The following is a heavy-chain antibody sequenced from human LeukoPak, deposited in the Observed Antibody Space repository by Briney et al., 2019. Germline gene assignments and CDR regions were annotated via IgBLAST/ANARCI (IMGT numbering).Heavy chain of an antibody. CDR3: AKDGIVGAHMDV. V-gene: IGHV3-11*04. CDR2: ISSSGSTI. D-gene: IGHD1-26*01. Sequence: GGSLRLSCAASGFTFSDYYMSWIRQAPGKGLEWVSYISSSGSTIYYADSVKGRFTISRDNSKNTLYLQMNSLRAEDTAVYYCAKDGIVGAHMDVWGQGTTVTVSS. CDR1: GFTFSDYY. J-gene: IGHJ6*02.